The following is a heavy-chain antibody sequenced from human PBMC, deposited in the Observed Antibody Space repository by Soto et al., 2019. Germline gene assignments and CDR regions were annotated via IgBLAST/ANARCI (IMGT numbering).Heavy chain of an antibody. J-gene: IGHJ5*02. CDR1: GFTFDDYA. Sequence: EVQLVESGGGLVQPGRSLRLSCAASGFTFDDYAMHWVRQAPGKGLEWVSGISWNSGSIGYADSVKGRFTISRDNAKNSLYLQMNSLRAEDTALYYCAKDVGYQLLFEGNWFDPWGQGTLVTVSS. CDR3: AKDVGYQLLFEGNWFDP. V-gene: IGHV3-9*01. CDR2: ISWNSGSI. D-gene: IGHD2-2*01.